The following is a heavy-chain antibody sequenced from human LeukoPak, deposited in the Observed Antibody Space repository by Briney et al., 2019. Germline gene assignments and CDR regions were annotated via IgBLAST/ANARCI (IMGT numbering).Heavy chain of an antibody. CDR3: ARDFFVGATGLYYFDY. CDR1: GDSISSYY. CDR2: IHHSGST. Sequence: SETLSLTCTVSGDSISSYYWSWIRQPPGKGLEWIGYIHHSGSTNYNPSLKSRVTISVDTSKNQFSLKLSSVTAADTAVYYCARDFFVGATGLYYFDYWGQGTLVTVSS. J-gene: IGHJ4*02. D-gene: IGHD1-26*01. V-gene: IGHV4-59*01.